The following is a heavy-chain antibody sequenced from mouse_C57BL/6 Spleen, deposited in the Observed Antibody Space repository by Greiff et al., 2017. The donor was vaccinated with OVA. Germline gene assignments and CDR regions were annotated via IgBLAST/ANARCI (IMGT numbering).Heavy chain of an antibody. D-gene: IGHD4-1*01. CDR3: ARDLRTGVFDY. Sequence: EVKLVESEGGLVQPGSSMKLSCTASGFTFSDYYMAWVRQVPEKGLEWVANINYDGSSTYYLDSLKSRFIISRDNAKNILYLQMSSLKSEDTATYYCARDLRTGVFDYWGQGTTLTVSS. CDR2: INYDGSST. CDR1: GFTFSDYY. V-gene: IGHV5-16*01. J-gene: IGHJ2*01.